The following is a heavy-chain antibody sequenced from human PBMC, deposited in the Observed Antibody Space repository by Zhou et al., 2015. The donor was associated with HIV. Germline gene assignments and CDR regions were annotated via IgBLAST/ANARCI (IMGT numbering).Heavy chain of an antibody. CDR1: GYTFTTYD. D-gene: IGHD3-22*01. J-gene: IGHJ1*01. CDR2: MNPNSGNT. CDR3: ARAKDSSGYYPAGDFQH. Sequence: QVQLVQSGAEVKKPGASVKVSCKASGYTFTTYDINWVRQAAGRGLEWMGWMNPNSGNTDSARKFQGRITLTRDTSISTAYMDLTSLSFEDTAVYYCARAKDSSGYYPAGDFQHWGQGTLVTVSS. V-gene: IGHV1-8*01.